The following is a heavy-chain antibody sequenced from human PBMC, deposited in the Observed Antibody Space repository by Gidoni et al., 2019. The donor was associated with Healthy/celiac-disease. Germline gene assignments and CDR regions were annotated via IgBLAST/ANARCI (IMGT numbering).Heavy chain of an antibody. CDR3: ARDSDCSGGSCYSDYYYGMDV. CDR1: GFTIRSYS. V-gene: IGHV3-21*01. J-gene: IGHJ6*02. CDR2: ISSSSSYI. D-gene: IGHD2-15*01. Sequence: EVQLVESGGGLVKPGGSRSLSCAASGFTIRSYSMHWVRQAPGKGLEWVSSISSSSSYIYYADSVKCRFTISRDNAKNSLYLQMNSLRAEDTAVYYCARDSDCSGGSCYSDYYYGMDVWGQGTTVTVSS.